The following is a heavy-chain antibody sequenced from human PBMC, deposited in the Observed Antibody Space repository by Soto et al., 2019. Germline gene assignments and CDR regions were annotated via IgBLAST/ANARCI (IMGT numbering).Heavy chain of an antibody. CDR2: ISDSGGST. D-gene: IGHD4-17*01. V-gene: IGHV3-23*01. Sequence: EVQLLESGGGLVQPGGSLRLSCAASGFTFTSYAMSWVRQAPGKGLEWVSGISDSGGSTYYAVSVKGRFTISRDNSKNTLYLQRSGLRAVNTAVYYCAKSPGKSYDYGVLIGFGPWGEVTLGTVAS. J-gene: IGHJ5*02. CDR3: AKSPGKSYDYGVLIGFGP. CDR1: GFTFTSYA.